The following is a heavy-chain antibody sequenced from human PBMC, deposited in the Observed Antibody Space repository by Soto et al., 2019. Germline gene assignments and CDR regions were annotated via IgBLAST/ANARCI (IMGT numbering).Heavy chain of an antibody. CDR3: VKEEGYSFDY. V-gene: IGHV3-64D*06. CDR2: VSSNGRIT. J-gene: IGHJ4*02. CDR1: GFAFSSYA. Sequence: GGSLRLSCSASGFAFSSYAMHWVRQAPGKGLEYVSAVSSNGRITDYADSVKGRLTISKDSSKSTLYLRMSSLRPEDTAMYYCVKEEGYSFDYWGQGTLVTVSS.